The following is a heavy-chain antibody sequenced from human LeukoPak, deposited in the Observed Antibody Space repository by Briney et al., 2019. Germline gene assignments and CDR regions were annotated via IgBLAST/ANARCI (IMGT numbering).Heavy chain of an antibody. D-gene: IGHD3-10*01. CDR3: ARASGPFDY. CDR1: GFTFSTYG. CDR2: IWNDGSNK. V-gene: IGHV3-33*01. Sequence: GGALRLSCAASGFTFSTYGMHWVRQAPGKGLEWVAVIWNDGSNKYYADSVKGRFTISRDNSKNTLYLQMNSLRAEDTAVYSCARASGPFDYWGQGTLVTVSS. J-gene: IGHJ4*02.